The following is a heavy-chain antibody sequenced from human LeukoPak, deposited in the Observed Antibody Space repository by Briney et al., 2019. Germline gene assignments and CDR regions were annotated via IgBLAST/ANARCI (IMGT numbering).Heavy chain of an antibody. CDR2: IYYTGST. D-gene: IGHD7-27*01. CDR3: AREKPSVGNDAFDI. CDR1: GGSISSGNYY. J-gene: IGHJ3*02. V-gene: IGHV4-31*03. Sequence: SQTLSLTCTVSGGSISSGNYYWSWIRRRPGTGLEWIGHIYYTGSTYYNPSLKSRVTISVDTSKNQFSLELNSMTAADAAVYYCAREKPSVGNDAFDIWGQGTMVTVSS.